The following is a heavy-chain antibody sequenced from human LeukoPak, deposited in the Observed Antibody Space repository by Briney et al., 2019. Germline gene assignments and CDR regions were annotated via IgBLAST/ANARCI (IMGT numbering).Heavy chain of an antibody. J-gene: IGHJ3*02. Sequence: PSETLSLTCAVYGGSFSGYYWSWIRQPPGKGLEWIGEINHSESTNYNPSLKSRVTISVDTSKNQFSLKLSSVTAADTAVYYCARHVSPFLFDIWGQGTMVTVSS. CDR2: INHSEST. CDR1: GGSFSGYY. D-gene: IGHD2/OR15-2a*01. V-gene: IGHV4-34*01. CDR3: ARHVSPFLFDI.